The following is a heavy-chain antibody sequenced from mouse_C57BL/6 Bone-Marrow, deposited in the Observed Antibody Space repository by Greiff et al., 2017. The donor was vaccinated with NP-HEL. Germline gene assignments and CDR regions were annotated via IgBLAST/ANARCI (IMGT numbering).Heavy chain of an antibody. CDR3: ARGVFRPWLGY. Sequence: EVQVVESGGGLVKPGGSLKLSCAASGFTFSDYGMHWVRQAPEKGLEWVAYISRGSSTIYYADTVKGRFTISRDNAKNTLFLQMNSLRSEDTAMYYCARGVFRPWLGYWGQGTPVTVSA. V-gene: IGHV5-17*01. CDR1: GFTFSDYG. J-gene: IGHJ3*01. CDR2: ISRGSSTI.